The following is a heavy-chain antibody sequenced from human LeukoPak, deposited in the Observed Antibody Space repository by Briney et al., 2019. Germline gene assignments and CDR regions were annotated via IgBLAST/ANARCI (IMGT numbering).Heavy chain of an antibody. V-gene: IGHV1-2*02. D-gene: IGHD2-15*01. CDR1: GYTFTGYY. J-gene: IGHJ4*02. Sequence: ASVKVSCKASGYTFTGYYMHWVRQAPGQGLEWMGWINPNSGDTNYAQKFQGRVTMTRNTSINTAYMELTRLTSDDTAVYYCARVYSIRSFDYWGQGTLVTVSS. CDR3: ARVYSIRSFDY. CDR2: INPNSGDT.